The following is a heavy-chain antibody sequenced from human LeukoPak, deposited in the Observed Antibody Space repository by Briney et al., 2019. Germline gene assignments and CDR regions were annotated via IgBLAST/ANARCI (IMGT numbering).Heavy chain of an antibody. Sequence: GGSLRLSCAASGFTFSSYWMHWVRQAPGKGLVWVSRINSDGSSTSYADSVKGRFTTSRDNAKNSLYLQMNSLRAEDTAVYYCARVGFRCSGGSCSGRAFDIWGQGTMVTVSS. CDR3: ARVGFRCSGGSCSGRAFDI. CDR1: GFTFSSYW. J-gene: IGHJ3*02. V-gene: IGHV3-74*01. D-gene: IGHD2-15*01. CDR2: INSDGSST.